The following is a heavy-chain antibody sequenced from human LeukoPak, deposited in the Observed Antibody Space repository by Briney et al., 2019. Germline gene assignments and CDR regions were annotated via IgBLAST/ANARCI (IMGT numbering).Heavy chain of an antibody. CDR2: INSGGTVT. CDR3: ARVPYYYDSSGYGY. D-gene: IGHD3-22*01. J-gene: IGHJ4*02. V-gene: IGHV3-74*01. CDR1: GFTFSDFW. Sequence: GGSLRLSCAASGFTFSDFWMHWVRQAPGKGLVWVSRINSGGTVTNYADSVKGRLTISRDNAKNTLYLQMNSLRAEDTAVYYCARVPYYYDSSGYGYWGQGTLVTVSS.